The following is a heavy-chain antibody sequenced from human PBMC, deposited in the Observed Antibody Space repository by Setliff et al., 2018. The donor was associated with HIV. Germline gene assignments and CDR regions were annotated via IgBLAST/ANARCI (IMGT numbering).Heavy chain of an antibody. CDR1: GGTFSSYA. D-gene: IGHD2-2*01. J-gene: IGHJ6*02. CDR3: ARGVSSVSCSSASCFYYYDMDV. V-gene: IGHV1-69*13. Sequence: SVKVSCKASGGTFSSYAISWMRQATGQGLAWLGGIIPVFGTVNYAQRFQGRVTITADESTSTAYLELSSLRSEDTAVYYCARGVSSVSCSSASCFYYYDMDVWGQGTTVTVSS. CDR2: IIPVFGTV.